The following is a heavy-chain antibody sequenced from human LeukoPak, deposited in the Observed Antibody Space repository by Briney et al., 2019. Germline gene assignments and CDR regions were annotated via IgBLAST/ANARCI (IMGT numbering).Heavy chain of an antibody. CDR3: ATGDSGSYYPTLKHFDY. Sequence: ASVKVSCKVSGYTLTELSMHWVRQAPGEGLEWMGGFDPEDGETIYAQKFQGRVTMTEDTSTDTAYMELSSLRSEDTAVYYCATGDSGSYYPTLKHFDYWGQGTLVTVSS. CDR2: FDPEDGET. D-gene: IGHD1-26*01. CDR1: GYTLTELS. V-gene: IGHV1-24*01. J-gene: IGHJ4*02.